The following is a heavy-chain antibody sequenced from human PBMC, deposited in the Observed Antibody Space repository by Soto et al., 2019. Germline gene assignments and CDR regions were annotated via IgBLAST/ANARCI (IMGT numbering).Heavy chain of an antibody. CDR3: ARDEGPYYDYIWGSYRMGYFDY. Sequence: QVQLVQSGAEVKKPGASVKVSCKASGYTFTSYGISWVRQAPGQGLEWMGWISAYNGNTNYAQKLPGRVTMTTDTSTSTAYMELRSLRSDDTAVYYCARDEGPYYDYIWGSYRMGYFDYWGQGTLVTVSS. J-gene: IGHJ4*02. V-gene: IGHV1-18*01. CDR2: ISAYNGNT. CDR1: GYTFTSYG. D-gene: IGHD3-16*02.